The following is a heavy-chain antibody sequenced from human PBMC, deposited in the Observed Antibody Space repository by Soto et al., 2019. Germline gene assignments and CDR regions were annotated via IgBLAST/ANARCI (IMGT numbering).Heavy chain of an antibody. V-gene: IGHV3-33*01. Sequence: GGSLRLSCAASGFTFSSYGMHWVRQAPGKGLEWVAVIWYDGSNKYYADSVKGRFTISRDNSKNTLYLQMNSLRAEDTAVYYCARERGVMNYYGMDVWGQGTTVTVSS. CDR3: ARERGVMNYYGMDV. CDR1: GFTFSSYG. J-gene: IGHJ6*02. D-gene: IGHD3-16*01. CDR2: IWYDGSNK.